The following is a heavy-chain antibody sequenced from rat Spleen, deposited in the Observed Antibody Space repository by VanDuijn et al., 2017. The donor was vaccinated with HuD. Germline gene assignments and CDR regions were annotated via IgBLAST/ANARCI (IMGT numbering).Heavy chain of an antibody. V-gene: IGHV5-25*01. CDR2: ITSGGSNT. CDR1: GFTFSSFA. CDR3: APVRYYGPGPLFAY. Sequence: EVQLVESGGGLVQPGRSLKLSCAASGFTFSSFAMAWVRQAPKKGLEWVATITSGGSNTYYPDSVKGRFTISRDNAKSTLYLQMDSLRSEDTATYYCAPVRYYGPGPLFAYWGQGVMVTVSS. J-gene: IGHJ2*01. D-gene: IGHD1-4*01.